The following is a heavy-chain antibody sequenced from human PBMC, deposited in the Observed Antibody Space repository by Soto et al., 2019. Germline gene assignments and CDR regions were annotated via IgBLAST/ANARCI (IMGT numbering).Heavy chain of an antibody. CDR2: IYYSGST. CDR3: ARHRYCSGGSCYYGWFDP. CDR1: GGSISSSSYY. D-gene: IGHD2-15*01. Sequence: SETLSLTCTVSGGSISSSSYYWGWIRQPPGKGLEWIGSIYYSGSTYHNPSLKSRVTISVDTSKNQFSLKLSSVTAADTAVYYCARHRYCSGGSCYYGWFDPCGQGTLVTVSS. V-gene: IGHV4-39*01. J-gene: IGHJ5*02.